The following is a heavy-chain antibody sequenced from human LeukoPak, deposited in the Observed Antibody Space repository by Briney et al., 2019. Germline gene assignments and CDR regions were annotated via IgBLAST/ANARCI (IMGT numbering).Heavy chain of an antibody. CDR3: ARVGFADFYDYVWGSYRTPDY. J-gene: IGHJ4*02. CDR2: ISAYNGNT. V-gene: IGHV1-18*01. CDR1: GYTSTSYG. Sequence: ASVKVSCKASGYTSTSYGISWVRQAPGQGLEWMGWISAYNGNTNYAQKLQGRVTMTTDTSTSTAYMELRSLRSDDTAVYYCARVGFADFYDYVWGSYRTPDYWGQGTLVTVSS. D-gene: IGHD3-16*02.